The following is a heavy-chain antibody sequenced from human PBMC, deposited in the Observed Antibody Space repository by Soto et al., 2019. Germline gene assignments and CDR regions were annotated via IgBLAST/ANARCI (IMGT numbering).Heavy chain of an antibody. CDR3: ARADYYDSAQRIYCCYGMDV. CDR1: GGTFSSYA. Sequence: SVKVSCKASGGTFSSYAISWVRQAPGQGLEWMGGIIPIFGTANYAQKFQGRVTITADESTSTAYMELSSLRSEDTAVYYCARADYYDSAQRIYCCYGMDVWGQGTTVTVSS. D-gene: IGHD3-22*01. J-gene: IGHJ6*02. V-gene: IGHV1-69*13. CDR2: IIPIFGTA.